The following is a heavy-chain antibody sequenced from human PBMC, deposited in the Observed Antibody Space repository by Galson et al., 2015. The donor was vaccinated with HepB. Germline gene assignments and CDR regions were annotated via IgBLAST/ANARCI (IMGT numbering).Heavy chain of an antibody. V-gene: IGHV1-69*06. CDR1: GGTFSSYA. J-gene: IGHJ3*02. D-gene: IGHD3-9*01. Sequence: SVKVSCKASGGTFSSYAISWVRQAPGQGLEWMGGIIPIFGTANYAQKFQGRVTITADKSTSTAYMELSSLRSEDTAVYYCARAKMVYAIEGHYDILTANKAGAFDIWGQGTMVTVSS. CDR3: ARAKMVYAIEGHYDILTANKAGAFDI. CDR2: IIPIFGTA.